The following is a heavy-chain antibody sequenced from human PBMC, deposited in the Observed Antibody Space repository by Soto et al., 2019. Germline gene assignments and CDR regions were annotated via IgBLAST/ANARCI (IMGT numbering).Heavy chain of an antibody. Sequence: GASVKVSCKASGGTFSSYAISWVRQAPGQGLEWMGGIIPIFGTANYAQKFQGRVTITADESTSTAYMELSSLRSEDTAVYYGARDADAVQHWFDPWGQRTLDTVSS. CDR3: ARDADAVQHWFDP. CDR1: GGTFSSYA. CDR2: IIPIFGTA. D-gene: IGHD1-1*01. J-gene: IGHJ5*02. V-gene: IGHV1-69*13.